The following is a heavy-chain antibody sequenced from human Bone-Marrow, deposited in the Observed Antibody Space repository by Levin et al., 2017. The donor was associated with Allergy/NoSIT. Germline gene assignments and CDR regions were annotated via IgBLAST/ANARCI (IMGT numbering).Heavy chain of an antibody. D-gene: IGHD4-17*01. Sequence: GGSLRLSCAASGFTFSSYSMNWVRQAPGKGLEWVSSISSSSSYIYYADSVKGRFTISRDNAKNSLYLQMNSLRAEDTAVYYCARDPTVTKILDYWGQGTLVTVSS. CDR3: ARDPTVTKILDY. V-gene: IGHV3-21*01. J-gene: IGHJ4*02. CDR1: GFTFSSYS. CDR2: ISSSSSYI.